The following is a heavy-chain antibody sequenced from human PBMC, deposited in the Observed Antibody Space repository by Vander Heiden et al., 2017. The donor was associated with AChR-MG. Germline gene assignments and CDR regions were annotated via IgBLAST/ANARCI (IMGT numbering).Heavy chain of an antibody. J-gene: IGHJ4*02. V-gene: IGHV3-30*18. Sequence: QVQLVESGGGVVQPGRSLRLSCAASGFTLSSYGMHWVRQAPGKGLEWVAVISYDGSNKNYADSVKGRFTISRDNSKNTLYLQMNSLRAEDTAVYYCAKAKHYVSGNNPLDYWVQGTLVTVSS. D-gene: IGHD3-10*01. CDR2: ISYDGSNK. CDR3: AKAKHYVSGNNPLDY. CDR1: GFTLSSYG.